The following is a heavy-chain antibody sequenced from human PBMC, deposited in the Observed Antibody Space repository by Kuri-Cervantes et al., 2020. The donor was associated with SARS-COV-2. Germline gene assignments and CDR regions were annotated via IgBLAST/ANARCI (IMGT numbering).Heavy chain of an antibody. CDR3: AQGNGAFDI. Sequence: SGPTLVKPTQTLTLTCTFSGFSLSTSEVGVGWIRQPPGKALEWLALIYWDDDKRYGPSLKSRLTITKDTSKNQVVLTMTNMDPVDTATYYCAQGNGAFDIWGQGTMVTVSS. J-gene: IGHJ3*02. CDR2: IYWDDDK. CDR1: GFSLSTSEVG. V-gene: IGHV2-5*05.